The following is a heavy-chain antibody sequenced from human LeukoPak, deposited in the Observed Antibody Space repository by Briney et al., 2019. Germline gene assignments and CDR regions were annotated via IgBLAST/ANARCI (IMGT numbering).Heavy chain of an antibody. CDR1: GYAFTSYG. Sequence: ASVKVSCKASGYAFTSYGINWVRQAPGQGLEWMGWISAYNGNTNYAQKLQGRVTMTTDTSTSTAYMELRSLRSDDTALYYCARADSSGYFDYWGQGTLVTVSS. V-gene: IGHV1-18*01. D-gene: IGHD3-22*01. J-gene: IGHJ4*02. CDR2: ISAYNGNT. CDR3: ARADSSGYFDY.